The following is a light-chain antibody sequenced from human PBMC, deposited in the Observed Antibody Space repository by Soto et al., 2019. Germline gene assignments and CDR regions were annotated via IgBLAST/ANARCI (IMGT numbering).Light chain of an antibody. Sequence: QAVLTQPASVSGSPGQSITISCTGTSSDVGGYNYVSWYQQDPGKAPKHMIYEVSNRPSGVSNRFSGSKSGNTASLTISGLQAEDEADYYCSSYTSSSTLVFGTGTKVTVL. CDR2: EVS. V-gene: IGLV2-14*01. CDR3: SSYTSSSTLV. J-gene: IGLJ1*01. CDR1: SSDVGGYNY.